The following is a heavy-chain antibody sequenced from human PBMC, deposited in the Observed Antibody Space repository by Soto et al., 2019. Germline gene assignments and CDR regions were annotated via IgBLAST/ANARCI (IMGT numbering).Heavy chain of an antibody. Sequence: QVQLQESGPGLVKASQTLSLTCTISGGSIRSEDHYWSWVRQSPGKGLEWIGHLYYSRATYRNEALASRVTRALDMSKKQFSLQMRTVTAADTATYFWARDRPVGPYAYKGDYGMDVWGQGTTVTVSS. CDR1: GGSIRSEDHY. CDR3: ARDRPVGPYAYKGDYGMDV. D-gene: IGHD3-16*01. J-gene: IGHJ6*02. CDR2: LYYSRAT. V-gene: IGHV4-30-4*01.